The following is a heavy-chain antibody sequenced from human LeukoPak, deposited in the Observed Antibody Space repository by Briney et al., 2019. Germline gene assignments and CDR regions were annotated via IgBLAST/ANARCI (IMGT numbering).Heavy chain of an antibody. J-gene: IGHJ3*01. V-gene: IGHV4-61*08. D-gene: IGHD3-16*01. CDR1: GGSISSGGYY. CDR2: IYYSGST. Sequence: SQTLSLTCAVSGGSISSGGYYWSWIRQPPGKGLEWIGYIYYSGSTNYNPSLKSRVTISVDTSKNQFSLNLSSVTAADTAVYYCARRWVYDKRAFDAWGQGTMVTVSS. CDR3: ARRWVYDKRAFDA.